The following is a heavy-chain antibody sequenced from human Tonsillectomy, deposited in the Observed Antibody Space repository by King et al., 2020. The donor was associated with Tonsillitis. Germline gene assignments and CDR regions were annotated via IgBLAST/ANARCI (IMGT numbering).Heavy chain of an antibody. CDR1: GFSLSTNGVC. CDR3: AHTVVVITRGPRWDWFDP. J-gene: IGHJ5*02. Sequence: FTFKESGPTLVKPTQTLTLTCTFSGFSLSTNGVCVGWIRQPPGKALEWLALIYWNDDKRYSPSLKSRLTITKDTSKNQVVLTMTNMDPVDTATYYCAHTVVVITRGPRWDWFDPWGQGTLVTVSS. V-gene: IGHV2-5*01. CDR2: IYWNDDK. D-gene: IGHD2-21*01.